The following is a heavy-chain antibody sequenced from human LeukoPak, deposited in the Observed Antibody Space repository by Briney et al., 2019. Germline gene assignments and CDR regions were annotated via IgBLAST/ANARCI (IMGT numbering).Heavy chain of an antibody. Sequence: GGSLRLSCTAPGFSFSSNWMGWVRQAPGKGLEWVAHIKRDGSQKYYLDSVKGRFTISRDNAKNSLYLQMNSLRVEDTAVYYCARLGLEVGGPNWFDPWGQGTLVTVSS. CDR2: IKRDGSQK. V-gene: IGHV3-7*01. J-gene: IGHJ5*02. CDR3: ARLGLEVGGPNWFDP. D-gene: IGHD1-1*01. CDR1: GFSFSSNW.